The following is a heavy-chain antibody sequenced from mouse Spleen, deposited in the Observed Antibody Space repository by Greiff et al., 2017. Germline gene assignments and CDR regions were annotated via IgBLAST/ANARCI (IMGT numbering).Heavy chain of an antibody. CDR1: GFTFSSYA. V-gene: IGHV5-9-1*01. J-gene: IGHJ1*01. CDR2: ISSGGSYT. Sequence: VKLMESGGGLVKPGGSLKLSCAASGFTFSSYAMSWVRQTPEKRLEWVATISSGGSYTYYPDSVKGRFTISRDNAKNTLYLQMSSLRSEDTAMYYCARPYGNWYFDVWGAGTTVTVSS. D-gene: IGHD2-1*01. CDR3: ARPYGNWYFDV.